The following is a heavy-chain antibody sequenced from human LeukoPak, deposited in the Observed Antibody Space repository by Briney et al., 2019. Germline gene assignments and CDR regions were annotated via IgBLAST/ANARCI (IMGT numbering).Heavy chain of an antibody. CDR1: GFSFNRYA. Sequence: GRSLRLSCAASGFSFNRYAVAWVRQAPGKGLEWVSTISGSGGRTFFADSVKGRFTVSRDNSVFLQMNSLRAEDTALYYCAQSTSMPYFFDLWGRGTLVT. J-gene: IGHJ2*01. CDR3: AQSTSMPYFFDL. D-gene: IGHD2/OR15-2a*01. CDR2: ISGSGGRT. V-gene: IGHV3-23*01.